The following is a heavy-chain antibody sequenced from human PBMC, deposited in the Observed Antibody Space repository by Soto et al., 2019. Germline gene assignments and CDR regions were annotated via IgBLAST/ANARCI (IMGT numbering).Heavy chain of an antibody. CDR2: ISAYNGNT. CDR1: GYTFTSYG. D-gene: IGHD6-19*01. V-gene: IGHV1-18*01. CDR3: ARKWYSSGWYGWFDP. Sequence: QVQLVQSGAEVKKPGASVKVSCKASGYTFTSYGISWVRQAPGQGLEWMGWISAYNGNTNYAQKLQGRVTMTTDTSTRTDYMELRSLRSDDTAVYYCARKWYSSGWYGWFDPWGQGTLVTVSS. J-gene: IGHJ5*02.